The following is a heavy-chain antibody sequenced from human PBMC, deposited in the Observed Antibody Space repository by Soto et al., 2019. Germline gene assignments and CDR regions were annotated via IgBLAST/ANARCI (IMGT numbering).Heavy chain of an antibody. D-gene: IGHD1-1*01. J-gene: IGHJ4*02. CDR1: GFTFSTYA. V-gene: IGHV3-48*02. CDR3: ERGARINSPKFSFDY. CDR2: ISSSSATI. Sequence: QSGGSLRLSCAASGFTFSTYAVNWLRQAPGKGLEWLSYISSSSATIYYADSVKGRFTISRDNGKNSLFLQMDSLRDEDTAVYYCERGARINSPKFSFDYCGRGPLVTVYS.